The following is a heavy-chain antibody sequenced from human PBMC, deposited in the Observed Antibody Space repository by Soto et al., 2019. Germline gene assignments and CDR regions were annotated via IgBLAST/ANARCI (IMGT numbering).Heavy chain of an antibody. Sequence: ASVKVSCKASGGTFSSYAISWVRQAPGQGLEWMGGIIPIFGTANYAQKFQGRVTITADESTSTAYMELSSLRSEDTAVYYCARDWGQFYDYVWGSYRYSGFDPRGQRTLVTVSS. CDR3: ARDWGQFYDYVWGSYRYSGFDP. CDR1: GGTFSSYA. J-gene: IGHJ5*02. CDR2: IIPIFGTA. D-gene: IGHD3-16*02. V-gene: IGHV1-69*13.